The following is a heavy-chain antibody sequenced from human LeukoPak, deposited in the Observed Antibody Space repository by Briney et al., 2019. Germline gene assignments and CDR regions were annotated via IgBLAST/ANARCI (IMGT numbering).Heavy chain of an antibody. D-gene: IGHD5-18*01. CDR3: AKDGGYSYGFDY. CDR1: GFTFSSYA. J-gene: IGHJ4*02. CDR2: ISGSGGST. Sequence: PGGSLRLSCAASGFTFSSYAMSWVRQAPGKGLEWVLAISGSGGSTYYADSVKGRFTISRDNSKNTLYLQMNSLRAEDTAVYYCAKDGGYSYGFDYWGQGTLVTVSS. V-gene: IGHV3-23*01.